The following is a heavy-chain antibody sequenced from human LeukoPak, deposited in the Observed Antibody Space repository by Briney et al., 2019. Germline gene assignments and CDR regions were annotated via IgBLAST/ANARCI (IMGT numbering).Heavy chain of an antibody. D-gene: IGHD3-3*01. CDR1: GGSISSYY. CDR3: ARDLEYYDFWSGYFPGAFDI. V-gene: IGHV4-4*07. J-gene: IGHJ3*02. CDR2: IYTSGST. Sequence: SETLSLTCTVSGGSISSYYWSWLRQPAGKGLEWIGRIYTSGSTNYNPSLKSRVTMSVDTSKTQFSLKLSSVTAADTAVYYCARDLEYYDFWSGYFPGAFDIWGQGTMVTVSS.